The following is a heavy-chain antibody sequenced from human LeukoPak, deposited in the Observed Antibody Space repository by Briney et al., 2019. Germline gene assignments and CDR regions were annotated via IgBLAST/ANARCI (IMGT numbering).Heavy chain of an antibody. CDR1: GGSISSSNW. CDR2: IYHSGST. J-gene: IGHJ4*02. Sequence: PSETLSLTCAVSGGSISSSNWWSWVRQPPGKGLEWIGEIYHSGSTNYNPSLKSRVTISVDKSKNQFSLKLSSVTAADTAVYYCARTGITGTTRPYYFDYWGQGTLVTVSS. CDR3: ARTGITGTTRPYYFDY. V-gene: IGHV4-4*02. D-gene: IGHD1-20*01.